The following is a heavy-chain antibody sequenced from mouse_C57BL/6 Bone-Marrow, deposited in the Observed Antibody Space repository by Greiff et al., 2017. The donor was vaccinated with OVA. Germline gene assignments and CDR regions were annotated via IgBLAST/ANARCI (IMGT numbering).Heavy chain of an antibody. Sequence: EVQLQQSGPELVKPGASVKMSCKASGYTFTDYNMHWVKQSHGKSLEWIGYINPNNGGTSYNQKFKGKATLTVNKSSSTAYMELRSLTSEDSAVYYCARWDDGYFGRAWFAYWGQGTLVTVSA. CDR3: ARWDDGYFGRAWFAY. CDR1: GYTFTDYN. CDR2: INPNNGGT. J-gene: IGHJ3*01. D-gene: IGHD2-3*01. V-gene: IGHV1-22*01.